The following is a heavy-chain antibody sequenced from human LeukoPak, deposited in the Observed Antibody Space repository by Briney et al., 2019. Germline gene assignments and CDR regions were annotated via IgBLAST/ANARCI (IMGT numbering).Heavy chain of an antibody. CDR3: ARAPYGDYGIYYFDY. CDR1: GGTFSSYA. Sequence: SVKVSCKASGGTFSSYAISWVRQAPGQGLEWMGGNIPIFGTANYAQKFQGRVTITADESTSTAYMELSSLRSEDTAVYYCARAPYGDYGIYYFDYWGQGTLVTVSS. J-gene: IGHJ4*02. D-gene: IGHD4-17*01. V-gene: IGHV1-69*01. CDR2: NIPIFGTA.